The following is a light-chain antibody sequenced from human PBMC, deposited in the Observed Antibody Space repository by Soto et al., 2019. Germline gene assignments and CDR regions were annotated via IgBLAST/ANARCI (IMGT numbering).Light chain of an antibody. CDR2: GAS. V-gene: IGKV3-15*01. J-gene: IGKJ4*01. CDR3: QKYNNLPLT. CDR1: QSVSIN. Sequence: EIVMTQSPATLSVSPGERATLSCRSSQSVSINLAWYQQKPGQAPRLLIYGASTRATGIPARFSGSGSGTEFTLTISSLQSEDFAVYYCQKYNNLPLTFGGGTKVEIK.